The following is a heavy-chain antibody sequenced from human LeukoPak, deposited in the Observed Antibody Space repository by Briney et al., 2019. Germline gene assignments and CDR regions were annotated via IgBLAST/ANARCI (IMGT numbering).Heavy chain of an antibody. Sequence: SVKVSCKASGGTFTSYAISWVRQAPGQGLEWMGGIIPLFGTANYAQKFQGRVTITTDESTSTAYMELSSLRSEDTAVYYCARGGEEDIVVVPAAMYRYYYYYMDVWGKGTTVTVSS. CDR3: ARGGEEDIVVVPAAMYRYYYYYMDV. CDR1: GGTFTSYA. CDR2: IIPLFGTA. D-gene: IGHD2-2*01. V-gene: IGHV1-69*05. J-gene: IGHJ6*03.